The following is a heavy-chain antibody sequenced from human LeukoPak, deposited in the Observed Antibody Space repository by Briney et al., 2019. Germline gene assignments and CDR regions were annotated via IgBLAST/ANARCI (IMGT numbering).Heavy chain of an antibody. D-gene: IGHD2-15*01. J-gene: IGHJ6*03. CDR2: ITRSGNTI. CDR3: ARAGCSGGSCSTTYYYYMDV. CDR1: GFTFSSYS. Sequence: GGSLRLSCAASGFTFSSYSMNWVRQAPGKGLEWVSYITRSGNTIYYADSVKGRFTISRDNAKNSLYLQMNSLRAEDTAVYYCARAGCSGGSCSTTYYYYMDVWGKGTTVTISS. V-gene: IGHV3-48*04.